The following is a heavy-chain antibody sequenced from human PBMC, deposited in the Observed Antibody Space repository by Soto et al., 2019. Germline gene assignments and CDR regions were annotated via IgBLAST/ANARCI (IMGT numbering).Heavy chain of an antibody. Sequence: QVQLVESGGGVVQPGRSLRLSCAASRLTFRTYGMHWVRQAPGKGLEWVAVISSDGSNRYYGGSVRGRFTISRDNYRDTLYLQIKSLRAEDTAVYYCATAVAGTEGYFQHWGQGTLLTVSS. CDR1: RLTFRTYG. CDR3: ATAVAGTEGYFQH. CDR2: ISSDGSNR. V-gene: IGHV3-33*01. D-gene: IGHD6-19*01. J-gene: IGHJ1*01.